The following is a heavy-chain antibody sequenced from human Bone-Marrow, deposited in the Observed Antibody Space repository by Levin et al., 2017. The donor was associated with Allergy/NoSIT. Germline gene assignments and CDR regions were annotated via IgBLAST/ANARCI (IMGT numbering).Heavy chain of an antibody. J-gene: IGHJ4*02. V-gene: IGHV4-39*01. Sequence: SQTLSLTCTVSGGSISSSSYYWGWIRQPPGKGLEWIGSIYYSGSTYYNPSLKSRVTISVDTSKNQFSLKLSSVTAADTAVYYCARRKLRRAVVTHAFDYWGQGTLVTVSS. CDR3: ARRKLRRAVVTHAFDY. D-gene: IGHD4-23*01. CDR2: IYYSGST. CDR1: GGSISSSSYY.